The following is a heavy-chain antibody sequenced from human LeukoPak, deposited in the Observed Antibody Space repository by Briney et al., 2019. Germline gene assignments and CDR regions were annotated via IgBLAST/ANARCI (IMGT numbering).Heavy chain of an antibody. Sequence: GGSLRLSCVASGFTFSSYAMSWVRQAPGKGLEWVSAVSGRGGRTNHADSVKGRFTISRDNSKNTLYLQMNSLRAEDTAVYYCASHTGYSYYYGMDVWGQGTTVTVSS. CDR3: ASHTGYSYYYGMDV. CDR2: VSGRGGRT. J-gene: IGHJ6*02. D-gene: IGHD2-8*02. CDR1: GFTFSSYA. V-gene: IGHV3-23*01.